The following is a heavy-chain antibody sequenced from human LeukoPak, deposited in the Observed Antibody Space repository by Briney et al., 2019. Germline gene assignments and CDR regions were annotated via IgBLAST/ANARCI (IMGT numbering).Heavy chain of an antibody. Sequence: ESGPTLVKPTQTLALTCSFSGFSLSTSGVGVARIRQPPGKALEWLALIYWDDDKRYSPSLKSRLTIMRDTSNKQVVLIMTNMDPLDTATYYCAHSGGYCSASTCYDHYDSWGQGTLVTVSS. D-gene: IGHD2-15*01. CDR1: GFSLSTSGVG. J-gene: IGHJ4*02. CDR2: IYWDDDK. CDR3: AHSGGYCSASTCYDHYDS. V-gene: IGHV2-5*02.